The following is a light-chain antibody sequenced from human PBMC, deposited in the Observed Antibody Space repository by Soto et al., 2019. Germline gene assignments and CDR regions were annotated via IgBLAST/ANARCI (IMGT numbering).Light chain of an antibody. CDR2: AAS. Sequence: DIQMTQSPSSLSASVRDRVTITCRASQTISTHLNWYQQKPGKAPKLLIYAASTLQSGVPSRFSGSGSGTDFTLTINSLQPEDFATYYCQQSLIIPYTFGQGTKLEIK. J-gene: IGKJ2*01. CDR3: QQSLIIPYT. V-gene: IGKV1-39*01. CDR1: QTISTH.